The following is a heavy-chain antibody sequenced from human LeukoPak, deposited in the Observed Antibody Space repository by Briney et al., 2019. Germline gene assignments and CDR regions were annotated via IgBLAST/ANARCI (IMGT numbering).Heavy chain of an antibody. J-gene: IGHJ4*02. V-gene: IGHV4-30-4*01. Sequence: SQTLSLTCTVSGGSISSGDYYWSWIRQPPGKGLVWIGYIHYSGSTYYNPSLKSRVTISVDTSKNQFSLKLSSVTAADTAVYYCARANSYGFDYWGQGTLVTVSS. CDR2: IHYSGST. D-gene: IGHD5-18*01. CDR1: GGSISSGDYY. CDR3: ARANSYGFDY.